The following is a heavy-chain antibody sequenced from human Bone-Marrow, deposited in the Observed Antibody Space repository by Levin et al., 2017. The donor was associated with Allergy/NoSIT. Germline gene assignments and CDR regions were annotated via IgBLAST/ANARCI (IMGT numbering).Heavy chain of an antibody. CDR2: AYHSGST. CDR1: GDSISSSINY. V-gene: IGHV4-39*07. J-gene: IGHJ5*01. Sequence: SETLSLTCTVSGDSISSSINYWGGIGKSPGKGREWMGTAYHSGSTYYTPSLRSRVTLSVDTIKNQFSLHLNSVPAADTAVYYCARDSSGYFSGWFDSWGLSSGHRLL. CDR3: ARDSSGYFSGWFDS. D-gene: IGHD3-22*01.